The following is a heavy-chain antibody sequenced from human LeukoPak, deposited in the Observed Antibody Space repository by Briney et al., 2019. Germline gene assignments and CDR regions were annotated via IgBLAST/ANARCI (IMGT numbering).Heavy chain of an antibody. D-gene: IGHD5-24*01. J-gene: IGHJ4*02. CDR2: LNPNSGDT. CDR3: ARGRNIEMTTMSGGSDY. CDR1: GFTFTDYY. Sequence: ASVKVSCKASGFTFTDYYMHWVRQAPGQGLEWMGWLNPNSGDTNYAQKFQGRVSMTRDSSISTAYMDLSDLRSDDTAVYSCARGRNIEMTTMSGGSDYWGQGTLVTVSS. V-gene: IGHV1-2*02.